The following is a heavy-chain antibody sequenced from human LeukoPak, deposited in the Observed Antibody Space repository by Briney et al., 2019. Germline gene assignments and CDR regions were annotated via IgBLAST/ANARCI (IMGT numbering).Heavy chain of an antibody. Sequence: SVKVSCKASGGTFSSYAISWVRQAPGQGLEWMGGIIPIFGTANYAQKFQGRVTITADESTSTAYMELSSLRSEDTAVYYCARDQPNDSSGYYYGGLDYWGQGTLVTVSS. D-gene: IGHD3-22*01. J-gene: IGHJ4*02. CDR3: ARDQPNDSSGYYYGGLDY. V-gene: IGHV1-69*13. CDR2: IIPIFGTA. CDR1: GGTFSSYA.